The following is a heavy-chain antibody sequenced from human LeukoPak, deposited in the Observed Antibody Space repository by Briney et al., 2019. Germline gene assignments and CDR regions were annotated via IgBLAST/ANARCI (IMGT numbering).Heavy chain of an antibody. CDR1: GGSISSGSYY. CDR3: ARDRAPHRAWFDP. V-gene: IGHV4-61*02. D-gene: IGHD3-10*01. Sequence: SETLSLTCTVSGGSISSGSYYWSWIRQPAGKGLEWIGRIYTSGSTNYNPSLKSRVTISVDTSKNQFSLKLSSVTAADTAVYYCARDRAPHRAWFDPWGQGTLVTVSS. J-gene: IGHJ5*02. CDR2: IYTSGST.